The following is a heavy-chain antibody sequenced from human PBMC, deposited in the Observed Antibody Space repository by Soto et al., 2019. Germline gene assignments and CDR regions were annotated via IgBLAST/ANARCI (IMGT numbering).Heavy chain of an antibody. CDR3: AKDRRAGGNSAFYFDF. Sequence: PGGSLRLSCAASGFKFSNYAMIWVRQAPGKGLEWVSLISATGGGTYYADSVKGRFTISRDNSHNTLYLQVHSLTAEDTAVYYCAKDRRAGGNSAFYFDFWGQGAQVTVS. D-gene: IGHD3-16*01. CDR2: ISATGGGT. J-gene: IGHJ4*02. V-gene: IGHV3-23*01. CDR1: GFKFSNYA.